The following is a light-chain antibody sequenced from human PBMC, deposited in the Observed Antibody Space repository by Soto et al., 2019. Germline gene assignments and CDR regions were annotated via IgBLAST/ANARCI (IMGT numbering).Light chain of an antibody. CDR3: QQSFITPPLT. CDR2: GAS. Sequence: DIQMTQSPSSLSASIGDRITITCRASQSISTYLNWYQQKPGKAPNLLIYGASTLQSGVPSRFSGRGSVTDFTLTISSLQPEDFATYYCQQSFITPPLTFGGGTKVDIK. CDR1: QSISTY. V-gene: IGKV1-39*01. J-gene: IGKJ4*01.